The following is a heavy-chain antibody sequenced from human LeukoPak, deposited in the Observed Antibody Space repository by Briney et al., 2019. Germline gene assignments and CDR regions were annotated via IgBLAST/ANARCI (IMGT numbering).Heavy chain of an antibody. CDR2: ISGSGGST. D-gene: IGHD6-19*01. Sequence: GGSLRLSCAASGFTFSSYAMSWVRQAPGKGLEWVSAISGSGGSTYYADSVKGRFTISRDNSKNTPYLQMNSLRAEDTAVYYCAFLTVASLFDYWGQGTLVTVSS. V-gene: IGHV3-23*01. CDR3: AFLTVASLFDY. CDR1: GFTFSSYA. J-gene: IGHJ4*02.